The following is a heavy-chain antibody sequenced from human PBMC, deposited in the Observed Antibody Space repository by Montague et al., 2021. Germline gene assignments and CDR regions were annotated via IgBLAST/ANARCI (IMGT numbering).Heavy chain of an antibody. V-gene: IGHV3-23*01. CDR1: GFTLSSYA. J-gene: IGHJ6*03. Sequence: SLRLSCAASGFTLSSYAMGWVRQAPGKGLEWVSAIGASGDNTYYAESVKGRFTISRDISKNTLYLQMNSLGAEDTALYYCAKDHFSGGSYGGSGDMDVWGKGTRSPSP. CDR2: IGASGDNT. D-gene: IGHD2-15*01. CDR3: AKDHFSGGSYGGSGDMDV.